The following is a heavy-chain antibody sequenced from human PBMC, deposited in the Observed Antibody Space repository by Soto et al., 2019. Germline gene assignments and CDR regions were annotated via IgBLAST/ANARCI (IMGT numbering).Heavy chain of an antibody. D-gene: IGHD1-1*01. V-gene: IGHV4-39*01. CDR1: GGFISTPSYY. Sequence: SEILFLTCPFSGGFISTPSYYWCWVRQPPGEGLEWIGDIFYTGRTYYSPSLKSRVTISVNTSNNQSALNLTTETAADTAVDFCAGLTFKIGANSHGRSNRFRHWAPGTLVTVSS. CDR3: AGLTFKIGANSHGRSNRFRH. J-gene: IGHJ5*02. CDR2: IFYTGRT.